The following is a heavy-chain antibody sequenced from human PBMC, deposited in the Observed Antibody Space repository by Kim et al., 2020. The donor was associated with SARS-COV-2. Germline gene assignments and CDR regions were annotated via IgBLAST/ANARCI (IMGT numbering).Heavy chain of an antibody. V-gene: IGHV4-61*01. CDR3: ARGYRDIVVVAKLVYFQH. D-gene: IGHD2-15*01. J-gene: IGHJ1*01. Sequence: SETLSLTCTVSGGSVSSGSYYWSWIRQPPGKGLEWIGYIYYSGSTNYNPSLKSRVTISVDTSKNQFSLKLSSVTAADTAVYYCARGYRDIVVVAKLVYFQHWGQGTLVTVSS. CDR1: GGSVSSGSYY. CDR2: IYYSGST.